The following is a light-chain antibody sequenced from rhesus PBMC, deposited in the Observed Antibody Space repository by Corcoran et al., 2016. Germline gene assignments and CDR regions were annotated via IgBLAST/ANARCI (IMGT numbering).Light chain of an antibody. CDR1: QSINSW. Sequence: DIQMTQSPSSLSASVGDTVTITCRANQSINSWLDWYQQKPGNAPKLLIYKASSLETGVPSRFSGSGSGTDFTHTVSSLQPEDFATSYCLQYTTTPFTFGPGTKLDIK. CDR3: LQYTTTPFT. V-gene: IGKV1-22*01. CDR2: KAS. J-gene: IGKJ3*01.